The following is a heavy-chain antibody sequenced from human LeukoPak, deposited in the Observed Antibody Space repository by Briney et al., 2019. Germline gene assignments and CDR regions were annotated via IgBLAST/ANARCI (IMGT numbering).Heavy chain of an antibody. CDR2: INIGGTNT. CDR1: GFTFNDSY. V-gene: IGHV3-11*01. Sequence: KAGGSLRLSCAASGFTFNDSYMSWIRQAQGKGLEWLSYINIGGTNTHYADSVKGRFTISRDNAKKSLYLEMNNLRAEDTAVYYCATDGAGFDTWGQGVLVTVSS. J-gene: IGHJ5*02. CDR3: ATDGAGFDT.